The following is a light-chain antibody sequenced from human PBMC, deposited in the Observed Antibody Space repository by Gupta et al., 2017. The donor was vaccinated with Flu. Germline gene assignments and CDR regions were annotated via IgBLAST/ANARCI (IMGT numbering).Light chain of an antibody. CDR3: MQGAHWPWA. CDR1: QGLVYSDGNTY. CDR2: LVS. V-gene: IGKV2-30*01. J-gene: IGKJ1*01. Sequence: DVVVTQSPLSLAVTLGQPASISCRSSQGLVYSDGNTYLHWFQHRPGQSPRRLIYLVSNRAPGVPDRFSGSGSGTYFTLRISRVEADDVGVYFCMQGAHWPWAFGQGTKLEIK.